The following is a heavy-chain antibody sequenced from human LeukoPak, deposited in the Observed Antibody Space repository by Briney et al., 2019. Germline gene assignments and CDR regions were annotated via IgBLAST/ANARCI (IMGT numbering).Heavy chain of an antibody. Sequence: GGSLRLSGAASGFTFSSYDMSWVRQAPGKGLEWVSGITYSSGYTYYADSVKGRFTISRDNSKNILYLQMNSLRAEDTAVYYCAKDRGSTWVQVAYWGQGTLVTVSS. J-gene: IGHJ4*02. D-gene: IGHD6-13*01. CDR3: AKDRGSTWVQVAY. V-gene: IGHV3-23*01. CDR1: GFTFSSYD. CDR2: ITYSSGYT.